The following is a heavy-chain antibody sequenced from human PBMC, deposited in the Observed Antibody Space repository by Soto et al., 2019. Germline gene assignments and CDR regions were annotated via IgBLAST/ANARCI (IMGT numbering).Heavy chain of an antibody. CDR2: INPHGGST. J-gene: IGHJ5*02. Sequence: ASVKVSCKAPRDTSTSYYINWVRQAPGQGLEWMGVINPHGGSTAYAQKFKGRVTLTRDTSASTVYMEVSSLTSEDTAMYYCARSSGGNFGIIIEGTNWFAPWGQGTLVTVSS. V-gene: IGHV1-46*01. CDR3: ARSSGGNFGIIIEGTNWFAP. CDR1: RDTSTSYY. D-gene: IGHD1-26*01.